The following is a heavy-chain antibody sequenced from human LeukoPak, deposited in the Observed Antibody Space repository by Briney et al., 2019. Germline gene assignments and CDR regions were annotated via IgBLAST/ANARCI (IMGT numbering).Heavy chain of an antibody. J-gene: IGHJ5*02. D-gene: IGHD6-19*01. CDR2: ISSNGGST. Sequence: GGSLRLSCAASGFTFSSYAMHWLRQAPGKGLEYVSAISSNGGSTYYANSVKGRFTISRDNSKNTLYLQMGSLRAEDMAVYYCARAGIAVGSRYNWFDPWGQGTLVTVSS. V-gene: IGHV3-64*01. CDR3: ARAGIAVGSRYNWFDP. CDR1: GFTFSSYA.